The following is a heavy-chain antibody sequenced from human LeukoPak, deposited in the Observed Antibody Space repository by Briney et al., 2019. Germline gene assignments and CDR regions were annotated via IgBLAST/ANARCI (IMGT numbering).Heavy chain of an antibody. CDR3: ARWVGATTPLIPTFDY. J-gene: IGHJ4*02. V-gene: IGHV1-18*01. CDR1: GYTFTSYG. CDR2: ISAYNGNT. Sequence: ASVKVSCKASGYTFTSYGISWVRQAPGQGHEWMGWISAYNGNTNYAQKLQGRVTMTTDTSTSTAYMELRSLRSDDTAVYYCARWVGATTPLIPTFDYWGQGTLVTVSS. D-gene: IGHD1-26*01.